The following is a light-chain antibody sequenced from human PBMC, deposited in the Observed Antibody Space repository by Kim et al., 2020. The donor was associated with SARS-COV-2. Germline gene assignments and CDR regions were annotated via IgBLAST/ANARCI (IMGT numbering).Light chain of an antibody. V-gene: IGKV1-39*01. CDR1: QSISSH. CDR2: AAY. CDR3: QQSYITPFT. Sequence: ASVGDRVTITCRTTQSISSHLNGYQQKPGRAPKLLISAAYTLQGGVPSRFSGSGSETDFTLTISSLQPEDFATYFCQQSYITPFTFGPGTKVDIK. J-gene: IGKJ3*01.